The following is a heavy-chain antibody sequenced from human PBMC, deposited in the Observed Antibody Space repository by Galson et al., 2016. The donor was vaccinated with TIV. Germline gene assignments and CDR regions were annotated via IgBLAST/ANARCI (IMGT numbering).Heavy chain of an antibody. J-gene: IGHJ3*02. CDR1: GFSLSDTGVG. V-gene: IGHV2-5*02. CDR3: APIRITLIPDAFYS. D-gene: IGHD3-22*01. CDR2: FYWDDDT. Sequence: PALVKPTQTLTLTCTFSGFSLSDTGVGVGWIRQPPGKALEWLGIFYWDDDTRYSPSLGSRLTITKDTSKNQVVLTVTDMDPVDTGTYFCAPIRITLIPDAFYSGGQGTTVAGSS.